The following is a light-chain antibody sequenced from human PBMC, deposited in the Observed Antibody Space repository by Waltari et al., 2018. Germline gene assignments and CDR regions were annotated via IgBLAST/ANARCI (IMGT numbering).Light chain of an antibody. V-gene: IGKV3-11*01. Sequence: EIVLTQSPATLSLSPGELATLSCRASQNINIYLAWYQHRPGQAPRLLIYDASNRATGIPIRFSGSGSGTHFTLTISSLEPEDFAVYYCQQRSKWPPLTFGGGTKVEIK. CDR1: QNINIY. J-gene: IGKJ4*01. CDR2: DAS. CDR3: QQRSKWPPLT.